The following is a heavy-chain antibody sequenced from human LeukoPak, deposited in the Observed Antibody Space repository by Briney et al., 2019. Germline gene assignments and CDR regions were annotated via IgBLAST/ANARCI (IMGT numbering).Heavy chain of an antibody. CDR1: GFTFSSYS. V-gene: IGHV3-21*01. CDR3: ARVYSYYDSSGYYYAFDI. J-gene: IGHJ3*02. Sequence: KTGGSLRLSCAASGFTFSSYSMNWVRQAPGKGLEWVSSISSSSSYIYYADSVKGRFTISRDNAKNSLYLQMNSLRAEDTAVYYCARVYSYYDSSGYYYAFDIWGQGTMVTVSS. CDR2: ISSSSSYI. D-gene: IGHD3-22*01.